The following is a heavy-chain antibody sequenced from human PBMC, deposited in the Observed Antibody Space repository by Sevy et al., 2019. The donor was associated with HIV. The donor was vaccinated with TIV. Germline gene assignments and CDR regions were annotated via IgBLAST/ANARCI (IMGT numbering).Heavy chain of an antibody. Sequence: GGSLRLSCAASGFTFRRYAMHWVRQAPGKGLEWVTVISYDGSNEYYIHSVKGRFTISRDNSKNILYLQMNSLRPEDTAVYYCARDGGGDYFDYWGQGTLVTVSS. CDR2: ISYDGSNE. CDR1: GFTFRRYA. CDR3: ARDGGGDYFDY. J-gene: IGHJ4*02. D-gene: IGHD2-15*01. V-gene: IGHV3-30*04.